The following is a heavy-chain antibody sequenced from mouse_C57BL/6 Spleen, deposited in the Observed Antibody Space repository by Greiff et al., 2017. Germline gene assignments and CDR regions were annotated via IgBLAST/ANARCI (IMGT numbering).Heavy chain of an antibody. CDR2: IYPGDGDT. D-gene: IGHD5-2*01. CDR1: GYAFSSYW. V-gene: IGHV1-80*01. CDR3: ARSEYHAWWYFGV. J-gene: IGHJ1*03. Sequence: VQLQQSGAELVKPGASVKISCKASGYAFSSYWMNWVKQRPGKGLEWIGQIYPGDGDTNYNGKFKGKATLTADKSSSTAYMQLSSLTSEDSAVYFCARSEYHAWWYFGVWGTGTTVNVSS.